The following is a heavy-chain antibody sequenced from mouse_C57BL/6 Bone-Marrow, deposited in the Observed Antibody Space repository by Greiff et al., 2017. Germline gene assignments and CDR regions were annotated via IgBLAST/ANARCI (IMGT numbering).Heavy chain of an antibody. V-gene: IGHV1-81*01. J-gene: IGHJ4*01. Sequence: QVQLQQSGAELARPGASVKLSCKASGYTFTSYGISWVKQRPGQGLEWIGEIYPRSGNTYYNEQFKGKATLTADKSSSTAYMELRSLTSEDSAVYFCARQLRLRRKGAMDYWGQGTSVTVSS. D-gene: IGHD3-2*02. CDR2: IYPRSGNT. CDR3: ARQLRLRRKGAMDY. CDR1: GYTFTSYG.